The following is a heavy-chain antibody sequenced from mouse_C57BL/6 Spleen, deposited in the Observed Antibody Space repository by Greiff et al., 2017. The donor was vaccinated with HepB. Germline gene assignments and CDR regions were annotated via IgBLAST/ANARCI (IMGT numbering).Heavy chain of an antibody. CDR1: GYTFTSYW. D-gene: IGHD4-1*01. Sequence: QVQLQQPGAELVRPGSSVKLSCKASGYTFTSYWMHWVKQRPIQGLEWIGNIDPSDSETHYNQKFKDKATLTVDKSSSTAYMQLSSLTSEDSAVYYCAREVTGNAMDYWGQGTSVTVSS. V-gene: IGHV1-52*01. CDR3: AREVTGNAMDY. J-gene: IGHJ4*01. CDR2: IDPSDSET.